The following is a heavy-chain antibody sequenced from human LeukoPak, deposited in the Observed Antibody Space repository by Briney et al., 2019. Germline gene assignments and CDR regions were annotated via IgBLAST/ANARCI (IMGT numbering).Heavy chain of an antibody. V-gene: IGHV1-18*01. J-gene: IGHJ4*02. CDR2: ISAYNGNT. D-gene: IGHD3-22*01. CDR3: AREKYYYDSSGYYPYDH. Sequence: ASVKVSCKASGYTFTSYGISWVRQAPGQGLEWMGWISAYNGNTNYAQKLQGRVTMTTDTSTSTAYMELRSLRSDDTAVYYCAREKYYYDSSGYYPYDHWGQGTLVTVSS. CDR1: GYTFTSYG.